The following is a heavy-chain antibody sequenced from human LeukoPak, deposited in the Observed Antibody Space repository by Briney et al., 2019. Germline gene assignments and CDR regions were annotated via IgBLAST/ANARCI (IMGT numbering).Heavy chain of an antibody. CDR3: ASGDSGNVEGY. CDR1: GGSISRSSHF. D-gene: IGHD5-12*01. V-gene: IGHV4-39*07. CDR2: MYQSGTT. Sequence: SETLSLTCTVSGGSISRSSHFWGWIRQPPGKGLEWIGSMYQSGTTHYNPTLKSRVTISLDTSQNQFSLNLTSVTAADTAVYYCASGDSGNVEGYWGQGTLVTVSS. J-gene: IGHJ4*02.